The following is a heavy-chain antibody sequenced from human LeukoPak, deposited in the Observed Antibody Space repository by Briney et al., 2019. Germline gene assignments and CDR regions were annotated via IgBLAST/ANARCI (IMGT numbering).Heavy chain of an antibody. D-gene: IGHD2-2*01. CDR2: TNRDGSEK. V-gene: IGHV3-7*01. CDR3: ASDSASCRGCAFDI. J-gene: IGHJ3*02. Sequence: PGGSLRLSCAASGFTFTNFWMSWVRQAPGKGLEWVANTNRDGSEKYYVYPVRGRVTISSATATNFLYLQLSNLSVDDRAVYYCASDSASCRGCAFDIWGQGTVVTVSS. CDR1: GFTFTNFW.